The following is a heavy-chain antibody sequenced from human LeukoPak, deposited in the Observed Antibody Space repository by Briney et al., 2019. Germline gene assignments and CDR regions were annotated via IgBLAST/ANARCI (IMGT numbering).Heavy chain of an antibody. Sequence: GGSLRLSCAASGFTFSSYAMTWVRQAPGKGLKWVSAFSATDGSAQYAESVKGRFTISRDNSKNRLYLQMNSLRAEDTAVYYCAKARIAAAGTGAFDVWGQGTMVTVSS. CDR3: AKARIAAAGTGAFDV. D-gene: IGHD6-13*01. CDR2: FSATDGSA. J-gene: IGHJ3*01. V-gene: IGHV3-23*01. CDR1: GFTFSSYA.